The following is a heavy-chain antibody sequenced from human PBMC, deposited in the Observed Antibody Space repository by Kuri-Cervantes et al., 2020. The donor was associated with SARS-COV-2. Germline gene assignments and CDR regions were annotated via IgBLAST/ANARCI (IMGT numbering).Heavy chain of an antibody. D-gene: IGHD4-11*01. Sequence: GGSLRLSCVASGFTFSSYWMHWVRQAPGKGLVWVSRLTNDGSDAIFADSVKGRFTISRDNAKNMLYLYMSSLRADDTAVYYCARDSMTTRDFDYWGQGTLVTVSS. V-gene: IGHV3-74*01. J-gene: IGHJ4*02. CDR1: GFTFSSYW. CDR2: LTNDGSDA. CDR3: ARDSMTTRDFDY.